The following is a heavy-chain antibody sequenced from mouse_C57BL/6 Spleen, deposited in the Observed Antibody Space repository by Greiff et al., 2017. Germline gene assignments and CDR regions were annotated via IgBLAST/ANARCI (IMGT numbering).Heavy chain of an antibody. CDR3: ARGAQATNYYAMDY. CDR2: VSSGGSYT. Sequence: DVQLVESGGDLVKPGGSLKLSCAASGFTFSSYGMSWVRQTPDKRLEWVATVSSGGSYTYYPDSVKGRFTISRDNAKNTLYLQMSSLKSEDTAMYYCARGAQATNYYAMDYWGQGTSVTVSS. CDR1: GFTFSSYG. D-gene: IGHD3-2*02. V-gene: IGHV5-6*01. J-gene: IGHJ4*01.